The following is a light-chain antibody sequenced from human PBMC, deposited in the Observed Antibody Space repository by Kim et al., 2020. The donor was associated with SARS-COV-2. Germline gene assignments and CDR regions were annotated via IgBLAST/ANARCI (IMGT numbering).Light chain of an antibody. CDR2: DAS. CDR1: QDIRNY. Sequence: DIQLTQSPSSLSASVGDRVTITCQASQDIRNYLNWYQQKPGKAPKLLIFDASNLEAGVTSRFSGSGSGTDFTFTISSLQPEDIATYYCQQYDTVLSFGGGTKVDIK. V-gene: IGKV1-33*01. J-gene: IGKJ4*01. CDR3: QQYDTVLS.